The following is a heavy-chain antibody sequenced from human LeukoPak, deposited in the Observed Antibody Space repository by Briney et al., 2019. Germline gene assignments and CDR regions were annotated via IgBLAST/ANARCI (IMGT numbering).Heavy chain of an antibody. CDR1: GYTFSDYY. D-gene: IGHD2/OR15-2a*01. J-gene: IGHJ5*02. Sequence: ASVKVSCKASGYTFSDYYMHWVRQAPGQGLEWMGGINPSGGSTRYAQKFQGRVTMTRDMSTSTVDMELSSLRSEDTAVYYCARDGCSSTTNCDENNWFDPWGQGTLVIVSS. V-gene: IGHV1-46*01. CDR3: ARDGCSSTTNCDENNWFDP. CDR2: INPSGGST.